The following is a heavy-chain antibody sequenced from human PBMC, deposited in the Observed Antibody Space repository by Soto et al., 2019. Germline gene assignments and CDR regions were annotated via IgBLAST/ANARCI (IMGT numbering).Heavy chain of an antibody. CDR1: GGSISSSSYY. Sequence: PSETLSLTCTVSGGSISSSSYYWGWIRQPPGKGLEWIGSIYYSGSTYYNPSLKSRVTISVDTSKNQFSLKLSSVTAADTAVYYCARHQGSYCGGDCYGYYYYGMDVWGQGTTVTVSS. V-gene: IGHV4-39*01. CDR3: ARHQGSYCGGDCYGYYYYGMDV. CDR2: IYYSGST. D-gene: IGHD2-21*02. J-gene: IGHJ6*02.